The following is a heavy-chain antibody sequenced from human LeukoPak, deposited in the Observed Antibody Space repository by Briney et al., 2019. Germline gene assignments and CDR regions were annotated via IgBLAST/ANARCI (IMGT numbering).Heavy chain of an antibody. CDR3: ARVRITMIVVDAFDI. V-gene: IGHV3-21*01. J-gene: IGHJ3*02. CDR2: ISSSSSYI. Sequence: GGSLRLSCAASGFTFSSYSMNWVRQAPGKGLEWVSSISSSSSYIYCADSVKGRFTISRDNAKNSLYLQMNSLRAEDTAVYYCARVRITMIVVDAFDIWGQGTMVTVSS. CDR1: GFTFSSYS. D-gene: IGHD3-22*01.